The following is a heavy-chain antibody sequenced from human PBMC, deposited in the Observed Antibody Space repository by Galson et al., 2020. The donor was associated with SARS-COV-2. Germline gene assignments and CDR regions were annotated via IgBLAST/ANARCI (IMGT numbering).Heavy chain of an antibody. D-gene: IGHD3-10*01. CDR1: GFTFDDYA. J-gene: IGHJ6*02. CDR2: ISWNCGSI. CDR3: AKDIYSSMVQGVTYYYYYGMDV. V-gene: IGHV3-9*01. Sequence: GGSLRLSCAASGFTFDDYATHWVRQAPGKGLEWVSGISWNCGSIGYAASVKGRFTISRDNAKNSLYLQMNSLRAEDTALYYCAKDIYSSMVQGVTYYYYYGMDVWGQGTTVTVSS.